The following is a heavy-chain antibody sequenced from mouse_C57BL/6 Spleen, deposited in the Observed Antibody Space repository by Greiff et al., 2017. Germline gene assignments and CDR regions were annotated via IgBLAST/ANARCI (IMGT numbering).Heavy chain of an antibody. V-gene: IGHV1-47*01. CDR3: ARGRFHEDFYYAMDY. J-gene: IGHJ4*01. CDR2: FHPYNDDT. D-gene: IGHD1-2*01. Sequence: VHLVESGAELVKPGASVKMSCKASGYTFTTYPIEWMKQNHGKSLEWIGNFHPYNDDTKYNEKFKGKATLTVEKSSSTVYLELSRLTSDDSAVYYCARGRFHEDFYYAMDYWGQGTSVTVSS. CDR1: GYTFTTYP.